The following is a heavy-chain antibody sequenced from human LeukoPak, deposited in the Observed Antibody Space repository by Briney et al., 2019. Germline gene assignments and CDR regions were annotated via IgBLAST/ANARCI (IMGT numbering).Heavy chain of an antibody. V-gene: IGHV4-34*01. J-gene: IGHJ4*02. Sequence: SETLSLTCAVYGVSFSGYYWSWIRQPPGKGLEWSGEINHSGSTNYNPSLKSRVTISVDTSKNQFSLKLSSVTAADTAVYYCARGDIVATIVFDYWGQGTLVTVSS. CDR2: INHSGST. D-gene: IGHD5-12*01. CDR3: ARGDIVATIVFDY. CDR1: GVSFSGYY.